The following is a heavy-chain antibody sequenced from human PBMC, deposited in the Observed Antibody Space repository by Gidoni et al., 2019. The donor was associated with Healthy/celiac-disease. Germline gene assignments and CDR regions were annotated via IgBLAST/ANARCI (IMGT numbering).Heavy chain of an antibody. CDR1: GFTFSSYA. Sequence: EVQLLESGGGLVQPGGSLRLSCAASGFTFSSYAMSWVRQAPGKGLEWVSAISGSGGSTYYADSVKGRFTISRDNSKNTLYLQMNSLRAEDTAVYYCAKDQQDLRFLEFSQGMDVWGQGTTVTVSS. J-gene: IGHJ6*02. CDR2: ISGSGGST. CDR3: AKDQQDLRFLEFSQGMDV. V-gene: IGHV3-23*01. D-gene: IGHD3-3*01.